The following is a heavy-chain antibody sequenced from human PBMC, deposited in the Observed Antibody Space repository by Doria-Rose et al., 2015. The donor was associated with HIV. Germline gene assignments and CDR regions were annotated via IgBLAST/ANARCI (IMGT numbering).Heavy chain of an antibody. Sequence: QVTLKESSPVLVKPTETLTLTCTVSGVSLSSPGMGVSWIRQPPGKALEWLANIFSDDGRSYKTSLKSRLTISRGTSKSQVVLTMTDMDPVDTATYYCARIKSSRWYHKYYFDFWGQGTLVIVSA. J-gene: IGHJ4*02. CDR1: GVSLSSPGMG. CDR3: ARIKSSRWYHKYYFDF. CDR2: IFSDDGR. D-gene: IGHD6-13*01. V-gene: IGHV2-26*01.